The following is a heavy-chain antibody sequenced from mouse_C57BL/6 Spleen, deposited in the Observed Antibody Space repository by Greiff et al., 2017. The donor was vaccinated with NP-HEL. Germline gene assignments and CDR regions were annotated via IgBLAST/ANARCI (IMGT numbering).Heavy chain of an antibody. V-gene: IGHV1-50*01. CDR1: GYTFTSYW. D-gene: IGHD2-3*01. J-gene: IGHJ3*01. CDR2: IDPSDSYT. Sequence: QVQLQQPGAELVKPGASVKLSCKASGYTFTSYWMQWVKQRPGQGLEWIGEIDPSDSYTNYNQKFKGKATLTVDTSSSTAYMQLSSLTSEDSAVYYCASDGPFAYWGQGTLVTVSA. CDR3: ASDGPFAY.